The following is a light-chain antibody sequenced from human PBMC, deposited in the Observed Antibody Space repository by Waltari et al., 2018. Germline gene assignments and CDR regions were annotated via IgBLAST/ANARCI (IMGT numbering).Light chain of an antibody. CDR1: RSVNNF. J-gene: IGKJ1*01. Sequence: EIVMTQSPATLSLSPVDTATLSCRARRSVNNFLVWYQQKPGQAPRLVIYDASYRASGIPARFSGSGSGTDFTLTISSLEPEDFAVYYCQHRANRPPWTFGQGTKVE. CDR3: QHRANRPPWT. V-gene: IGKV3-11*01. CDR2: DAS.